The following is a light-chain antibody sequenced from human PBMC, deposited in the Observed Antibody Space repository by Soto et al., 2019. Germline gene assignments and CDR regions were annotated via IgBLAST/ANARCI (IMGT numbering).Light chain of an antibody. CDR3: QQHGSSPVT. CDR2: SAS. J-gene: IGKJ2*01. CDR1: QSVSGSS. Sequence: EIVLTQSPGTLSLSPGDRATLSCRASQSVSGSSLAWYQQKPGQAPSLLIYSASSRATGIPDRFSGSGSGPDFTLTISRLEPEDFAVYSCQQHGSSPVTFGQGTKLEIK. V-gene: IGKV3-20*01.